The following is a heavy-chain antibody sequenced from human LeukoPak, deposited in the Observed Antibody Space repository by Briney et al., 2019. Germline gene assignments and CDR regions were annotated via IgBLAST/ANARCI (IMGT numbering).Heavy chain of an antibody. D-gene: IGHD4-17*01. CDR3: VRDNKRTPVSTTWFDP. J-gene: IGHJ5*02. Sequence: PSETLSLTCTVSGGSISSYYWSWIRQPPGKGLEWIGYINYSGSTHYNPSLKSRVTISVDRSKNQFSLKLSSVTAADTAVYYCVRDNKRTPVSTTWFDPWGQGTLVTVSS. CDR1: GGSISSYY. V-gene: IGHV4-59*12. CDR2: INYSGST.